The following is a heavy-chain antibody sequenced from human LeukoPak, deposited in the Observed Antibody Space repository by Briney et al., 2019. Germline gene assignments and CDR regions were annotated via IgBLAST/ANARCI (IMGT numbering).Heavy chain of an antibody. CDR1: GIIFSGYA. V-gene: IGHV3-23*01. Sequence: GGSLRLSCAASGIIFSGYAKSWVRQAPGKGLEWVSSVTGDGDTTYYADSVKGRFTISRDNSKNTLSLQMSSLRAEDTALYYCAKVFSRSFDYWGQGTPVTVSS. CDR2: VTGDGDTT. D-gene: IGHD2-2*01. CDR3: AKVFSRSFDY. J-gene: IGHJ4*02.